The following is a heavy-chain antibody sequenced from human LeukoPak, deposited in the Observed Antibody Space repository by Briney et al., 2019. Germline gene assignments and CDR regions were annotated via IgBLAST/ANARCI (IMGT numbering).Heavy chain of an antibody. J-gene: IGHJ6*02. CDR3: ARDPPRIVVVVAATNYYGMDV. CDR2: ISAYNGNT. CDR1: GYTFTSYG. V-gene: IGHV1-18*01. D-gene: IGHD2-15*01. Sequence: GASVNVSCKASGYTFTSYGISWVRQAPGQGLEWMGWISAYNGNTNYAQKLQGRVTMTTDTSTSTAYMELRSLRSDDTAVYYCARDPPRIVVVVAATNYYGMDVWGQGTTVTVSS.